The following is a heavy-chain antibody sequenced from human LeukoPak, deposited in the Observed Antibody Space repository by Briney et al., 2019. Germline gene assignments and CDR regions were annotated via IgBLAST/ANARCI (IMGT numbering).Heavy chain of an antibody. CDR2: IYHSGST. CDR1: GGSFSGYY. Sequence: PSETLSLTCAVYGGSFSGYYWSWIRQPPGKGLEWIGYIYHSGSTYYNPSLKSRVTISVDRSKNQFSLKLSSVTAADTAVYYCAGVGGNSESDYYYDSSGIRAFDIWGQGTMVTVSS. CDR3: AGVGGNSESDYYYDSSGIRAFDI. V-gene: IGHV4-34*01. D-gene: IGHD3-22*01. J-gene: IGHJ3*02.